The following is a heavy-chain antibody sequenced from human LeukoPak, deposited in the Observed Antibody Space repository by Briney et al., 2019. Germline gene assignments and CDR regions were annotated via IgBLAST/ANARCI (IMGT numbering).Heavy chain of an antibody. J-gene: IGHJ3*01. CDR2: MKGDGSEI. V-gene: IGHV3-7*01. Sequence: GGSLRLSFAASGFIFSTYWMVWARQAPGKGLEWVANMKGDGSEIHYVDSVKGRFTISRDNARNSLFLQMNGLRPEDTAVYYCARPAYTAAYDLWGQGTMVTVSS. D-gene: IGHD3-16*01. CDR3: ARPAYTAAYDL. CDR1: GFIFSTYW.